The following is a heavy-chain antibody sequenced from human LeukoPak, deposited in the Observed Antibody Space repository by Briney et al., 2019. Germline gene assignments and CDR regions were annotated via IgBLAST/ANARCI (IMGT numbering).Heavy chain of an antibody. CDR1: GFTFSSYA. Sequence: GGSLRLSCAASGFTFSSYAMHWVRQAPGKGLEWVAVISYDGSNKYYADSVKGRFTISRDNSKNTLYLQMNSLRAEDTAVYYCARGAFGEFQVYYFDYWGQGILVTVSS. J-gene: IGHJ4*02. CDR3: ARGAFGEFQVYYFDY. D-gene: IGHD3-10*01. CDR2: ISYDGSNK. V-gene: IGHV3-30*04.